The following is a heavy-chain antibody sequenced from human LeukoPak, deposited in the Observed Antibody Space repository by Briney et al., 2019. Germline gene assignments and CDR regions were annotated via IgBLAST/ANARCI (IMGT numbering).Heavy chain of an antibody. CDR1: GFSLSTSGMT. CDR3: THRRSERNLDY. D-gene: IGHD1-14*01. J-gene: IGHJ4*02. Sequence: SGPTLVKPTPTLTLTCTFSGFSLSTSGMTVGWIRQPPGKALEWLALIYWDDDIRYSPSLKSRLTITKDTPKNQVVLTMTNMDPVDASTYYCTHRRSERNLDYWGQGTLVTVSS. V-gene: IGHV2-5*02. CDR2: IYWDDDI.